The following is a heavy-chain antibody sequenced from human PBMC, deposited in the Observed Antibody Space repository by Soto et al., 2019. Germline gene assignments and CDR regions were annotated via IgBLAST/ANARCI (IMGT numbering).Heavy chain of an antibody. CDR3: ARDNETIFGVVIAY. J-gene: IGHJ4*02. D-gene: IGHD3-3*01. CDR2: IIPILGIA. Sequence: QVQLVQSGAEVKKPGSSVKVCCKASGGTFSSYTISWVRQAPGQGLEWMGRIIPILGIANYAQKFQGRVTITADKSTSTAYMELSSLRSEDTAVYYCARDNETIFGVVIAYWGQGTLVTVSS. V-gene: IGHV1-69*08. CDR1: GGTFSSYT.